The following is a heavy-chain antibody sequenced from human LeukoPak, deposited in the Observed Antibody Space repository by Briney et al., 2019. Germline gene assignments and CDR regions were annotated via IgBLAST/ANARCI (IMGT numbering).Heavy chain of an antibody. V-gene: IGHV4-59*01. CDR1: GGSISSYY. CDR2: IYYSGST. D-gene: IGHD2-2*01. J-gene: IGHJ5*02. CDR3: ARDVSSTSPASGWFDP. Sequence: PSETLSLTCTVSGGSISSYYWSWIRQPLGKGLEWIGYIYYSGSTNYNPSLKSRVTISVDTSKNQFSLKLSSVTAADTAVYYCARDVSSTSPASGWFDPWGQGTLVTVSS.